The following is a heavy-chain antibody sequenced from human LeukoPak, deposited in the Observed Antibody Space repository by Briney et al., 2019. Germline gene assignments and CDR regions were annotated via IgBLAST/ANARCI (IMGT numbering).Heavy chain of an antibody. Sequence: GGSLRLSCVASRFTFTKCAMSWIRQAPGKGLEWVAIITATGDTAYYADSVKGRFTISRDNSRNTVYMQMDSLRAEDTAIYYCAGDRNSDWYSPLDYWGQGSQVTVSP. J-gene: IGHJ4*02. CDR3: AGDRNSDWYSPLDY. D-gene: IGHD6-19*01. CDR2: ITATGDTA. V-gene: IGHV3-23*01. CDR1: RFTFTKCA.